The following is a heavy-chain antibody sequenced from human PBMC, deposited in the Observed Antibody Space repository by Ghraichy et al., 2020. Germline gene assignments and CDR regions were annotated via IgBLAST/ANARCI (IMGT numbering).Heavy chain of an antibody. D-gene: IGHD3-3*01. V-gene: IGHV3-7*01. CDR2: IKHDGSEK. Sequence: GSLRLSCAASGFTFSSYWMSWVRQAPGKGLEWVANIKHDGSEKYYVDSVKGRFTISRDNAKNSLYLQLNSLRAEDTALYYCARRKVNYDFWSGYSYWGQGTLVTVSS. J-gene: IGHJ4*02. CDR3: ARRKVNYDFWSGYSY. CDR1: GFTFSSYW.